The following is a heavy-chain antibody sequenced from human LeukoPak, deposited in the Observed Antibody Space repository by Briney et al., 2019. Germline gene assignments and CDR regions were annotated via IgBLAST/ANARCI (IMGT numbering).Heavy chain of an antibody. J-gene: IGHJ6*04. CDR2: ISSSGHAT. V-gene: IGHV3-23*01. CDR1: GFTYSNYA. CDR3: AKESNPLDV. Sequence: PGGSLRLSCVASGFTYSNYAMTWVRQAPGKGLEWVSAISSSGHATYYADSVKGRFTISRDNPKNTLYLQMNSLRVEDTALYYCAKESNPLDVWGKGTTVPVSS. D-gene: IGHD2/OR15-2a*01.